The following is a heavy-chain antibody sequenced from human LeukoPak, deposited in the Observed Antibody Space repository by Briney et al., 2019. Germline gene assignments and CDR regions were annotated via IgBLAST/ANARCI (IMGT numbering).Heavy chain of an antibody. CDR3: ARNTHDYGDYFDY. CDR2: ISYDGSNK. D-gene: IGHD4-17*01. J-gene: IGHJ4*02. V-gene: IGHV3-30*04. Sequence: GGSLRLSCAASGFTFGSYAMHWVRQAPGKGLEWVAVISYDGSNKYYADSVRGRFTISRDNSKNTLYLQMNSLRAEDTAVYYCARNTHDYGDYFDYWGQGTLVTVSS. CDR1: GFTFGSYA.